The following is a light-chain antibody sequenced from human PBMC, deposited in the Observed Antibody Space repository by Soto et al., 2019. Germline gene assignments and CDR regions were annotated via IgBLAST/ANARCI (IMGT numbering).Light chain of an antibody. CDR1: SSNIGKYY. Sequence: QSVLTQPPSVSAAPGQTVTISCSGSSSNIGKYYVSWYRQLPGEAPKLLIYDSNKRPSGIPERFSASRSGTSATLGITGLQTGDEADYYCGAWDDSLRLYVFGPGTKVTGL. J-gene: IGLJ1*01. CDR2: DSN. V-gene: IGLV1-51*01. CDR3: GAWDDSLRLYV.